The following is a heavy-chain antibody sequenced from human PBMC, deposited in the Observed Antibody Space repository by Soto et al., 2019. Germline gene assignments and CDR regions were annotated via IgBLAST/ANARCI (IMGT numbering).Heavy chain of an antibody. V-gene: IGHV1-8*01. D-gene: IGHD6-19*01. CDR2: MNPNSGNT. J-gene: IGHJ4*02. CDR3: ARERSSGWYVDY. CDR1: GYSFTSYD. Sequence: QVQLVQSGAEVKKPGASVNVSCKASGYSFTSYDINWVRQATGQGLEWMGWMNPNSGNTGYAQKFQGRVTMTRNTSISTAYMELSSLRSEDTAVYYCARERSSGWYVDYWGQGTLVTVSS.